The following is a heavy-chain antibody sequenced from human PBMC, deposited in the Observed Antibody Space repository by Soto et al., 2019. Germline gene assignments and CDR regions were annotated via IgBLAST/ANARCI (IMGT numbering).Heavy chain of an antibody. V-gene: IGHV3-9*01. D-gene: IGHD6-13*01. J-gene: IGHJ5*01. CDR1: GFTFDDYA. CDR2: ISWNSGNI. Sequence: SLRLSCAASGFTFDDYAMHWVRQAPGKGLEWVSGISWNSGNIDYGDSVKGRFTISRDNAKKFLYLQMNSLRPEDTALYYCAKDSTAAAGTAFDSWGQGTLVTASS. CDR3: AKDSTAAAGTAFDS.